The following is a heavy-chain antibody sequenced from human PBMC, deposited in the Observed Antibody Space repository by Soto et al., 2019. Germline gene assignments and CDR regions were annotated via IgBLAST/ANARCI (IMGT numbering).Heavy chain of an antibody. CDR2: ISGSGGST. CDR3: AKVIAVAAPFSGYYFDY. D-gene: IGHD6-19*01. V-gene: IGHV3-23*01. Sequence: EVQLLESGGGLVQPGGSLRLSCAASGFTFSSYAMSWVRQAPGKGLEWVSAISGSGGSTYYADSVKGRFTISRDNSKNTLYLQMNSLRAEDTAVYYCAKVIAVAAPFSGYYFDYWGQGTLVTVSS. J-gene: IGHJ4*02. CDR1: GFTFSSYA.